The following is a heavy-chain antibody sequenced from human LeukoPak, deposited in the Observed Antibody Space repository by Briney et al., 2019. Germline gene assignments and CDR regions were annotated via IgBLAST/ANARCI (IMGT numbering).Heavy chain of an antibody. V-gene: IGHV1-2*02. CDR2: INPNSGGT. D-gene: IGHD2-15*01. CDR1: GYTFTGYY. CDR3: ARDLYCSGGSCYPR. Sequence: GASVKVSCKASGYTFTGYYMHWVRQAPGQGLEWMGWINPNSGGTNYAQKFQGRVTMTRDTSISTAYMELSRLRSDDTAVYYCARDLYCSGGSCYPRWGQGTLVTVS. J-gene: IGHJ4*02.